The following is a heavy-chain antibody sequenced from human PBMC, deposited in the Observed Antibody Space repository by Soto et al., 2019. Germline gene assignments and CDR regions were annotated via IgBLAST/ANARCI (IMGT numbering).Heavy chain of an antibody. CDR3: ARNGITPYDILTGYEYGMDV. CDR2: IIPIFGTA. Sequence: SVKVSCKASGGAFSSYAISWVRQAPGQGLEWMGGIIPIFGTANYAQKFQGRVTITADESTSTAYMELSSLRSEDTAVYYCARNGITPYDILTGYEYGMDVWGQGTTVTVSS. V-gene: IGHV1-69*13. J-gene: IGHJ6*02. CDR1: GGAFSSYA. D-gene: IGHD3-9*01.